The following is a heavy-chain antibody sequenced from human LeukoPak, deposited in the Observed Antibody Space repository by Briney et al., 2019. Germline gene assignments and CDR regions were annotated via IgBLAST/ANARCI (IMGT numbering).Heavy chain of an antibody. V-gene: IGHV3-30*18. CDR1: GFTFTTFG. D-gene: IGHD1/OR15-1a*01. CDR3: AKINNDDDY. CDR2: ISPDGKIE. J-gene: IGHJ4*02. Sequence: PGGSLRLSCAASGFTFTTFGIHWVRQAPGKGVEGVAAISPDGKIEYYTDSVKGGFTVSRDNSKNMIYLQMNSLRGEDSAVYFCAKINNDDDYWGQGALVTVSS.